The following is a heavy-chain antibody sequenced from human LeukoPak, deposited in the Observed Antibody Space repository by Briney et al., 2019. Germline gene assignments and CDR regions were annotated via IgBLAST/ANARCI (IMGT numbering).Heavy chain of an antibody. Sequence: PSETLSLTCTVSGGSISNYYWSWIRQPPGKGLEWIGYVYSSGSTKYNPSLNSRVTISLDTSKSQFSLRLNSVTVADTAVYYCARRGGGGSSYCFDPWGQGTLVTVSS. CDR2: VYSSGST. J-gene: IGHJ5*02. D-gene: IGHD3-10*01. V-gene: IGHV4-59*08. CDR1: GGSISNYY. CDR3: ARRGGGGSSYCFDP.